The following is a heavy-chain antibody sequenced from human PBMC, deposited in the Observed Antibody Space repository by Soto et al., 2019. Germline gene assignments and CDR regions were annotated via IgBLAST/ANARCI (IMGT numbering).Heavy chain of an antibody. J-gene: IGHJ4*02. CDR1: GGSIRSYY. V-gene: IGHV4-59*01. CDR2: IYYSGST. D-gene: IGHD5-12*01. CDR3: SRGRGYSGYESTDYFDY. Sequence: QVQLQESGPGLVKPSETLSLTCSVSGGSIRSYYWSWIRQPPGKGLEWIGHIYYSGSTKYNPSLKSLLTIAVDTSKNQFTLKLRSVTAADTAVYYGSRGRGYSGYESTDYFDYWGQGTLVTVSS.